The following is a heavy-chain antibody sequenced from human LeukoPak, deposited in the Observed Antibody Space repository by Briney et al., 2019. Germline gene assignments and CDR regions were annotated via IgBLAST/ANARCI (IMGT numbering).Heavy chain of an antibody. CDR2: ISYDGSNK. J-gene: IGHJ5*02. V-gene: IGHV3-30*03. CDR1: GFTFSSYG. Sequence: GGSLRLSCAASGFTFSSYGMHWVRQAPGKGLEWVAVISYDGSNKYYADSVKGRFTISRDNSKNTLYLQMNSLRAEDTAVYYCASDEPYGGDEYNWFDPWGQGTLVTVSS. CDR3: ASDEPYGGDEYNWFDP. D-gene: IGHD4-23*01.